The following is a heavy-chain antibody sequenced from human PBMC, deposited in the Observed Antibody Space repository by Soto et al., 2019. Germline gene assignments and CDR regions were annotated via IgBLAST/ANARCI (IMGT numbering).Heavy chain of an antibody. Sequence: PSETLSLTCAVYGGSFSGYYWSWIRQPPGKGLEWIGEINHSGSTNYNPSLKSRVTISVDTSKNQFSLKLSSVTAADTAVYYCARGVLVGIVVVPAARPPNYYFDYWGQGTLVTVSS. CDR2: INHSGST. CDR3: ARGVLVGIVVVPAARPPNYYFDY. V-gene: IGHV4-34*01. CDR1: GGSFSGYY. J-gene: IGHJ4*02. D-gene: IGHD2-2*03.